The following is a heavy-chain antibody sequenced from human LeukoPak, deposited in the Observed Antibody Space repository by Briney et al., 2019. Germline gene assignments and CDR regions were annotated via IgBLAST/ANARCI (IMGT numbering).Heavy chain of an antibody. CDR1: GFTFDDYG. Sequence: GGSLRLSFAASGFTFDDYGMSWVRQAPGKGLEWVSGINWNGGSTGYADSVKGRFTISRDDAKNTLSLHMNGLRAEDTGVYYCVRSPDGSSYGDNWGQGALVTVSS. CDR2: INWNGGST. CDR3: VRSPDGSSYGDN. J-gene: IGHJ4*02. V-gene: IGHV3-20*03. D-gene: IGHD3-10*01.